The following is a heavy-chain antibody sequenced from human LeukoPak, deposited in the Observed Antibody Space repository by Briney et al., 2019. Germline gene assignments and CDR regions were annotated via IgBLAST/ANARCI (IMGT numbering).Heavy chain of an antibody. D-gene: IGHD4-17*01. CDR3: ARGKPYGDYVGNFDY. Sequence: SQTLSLTCTVSGGSISSGDYYWSWIRQPPGKGLEWIGYIYYGGSTYYNPSLKSRVTISVDTSKNQFSLKLSSVTAADTAVYYCARGKPYGDYVGNFDYWGQGTLVTVSS. J-gene: IGHJ4*02. CDR2: IYYGGST. V-gene: IGHV4-30-4*01. CDR1: GGSISSGDYY.